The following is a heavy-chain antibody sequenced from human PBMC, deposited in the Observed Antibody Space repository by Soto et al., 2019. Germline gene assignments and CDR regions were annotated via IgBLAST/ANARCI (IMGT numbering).Heavy chain of an antibody. CDR3: ARNVDTAMVDAFDI. CDR1: GGTFSSYA. V-gene: IGHV1-69*01. D-gene: IGHD5-18*01. CDR2: IIPIFGTA. J-gene: IGHJ3*02. Sequence: QVQLVQSGAEVKKPGSSVKVSCKASGGTFSSYAISWVRQAPGQGLEWMGGIIPIFGTANYAHKFQCRVTITSDDSTSTAYMELSSLRSEDTAVYYCARNVDTAMVDAFDIWGHGTMVTVSS.